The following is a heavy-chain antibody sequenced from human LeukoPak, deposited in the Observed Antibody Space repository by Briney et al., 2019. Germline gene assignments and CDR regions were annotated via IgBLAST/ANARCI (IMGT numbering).Heavy chain of an antibody. V-gene: IGHV3-33*01. CDR2: IWSDGSKK. J-gene: IGHJ4*02. D-gene: IGHD3-22*01. CDR1: GFTFSTYG. Sequence: GGSLRLSCAAPGFTFSTYGMHWVRQAPGKGLEWVAVIWSDGSKKYYADSVKGRFTVSRDDSKSTLYLQMNSLRVEDTALYFCARDDDTSSHYSRFDYWGQGTLVTVSS. CDR3: ARDDDTSSHYSRFDY.